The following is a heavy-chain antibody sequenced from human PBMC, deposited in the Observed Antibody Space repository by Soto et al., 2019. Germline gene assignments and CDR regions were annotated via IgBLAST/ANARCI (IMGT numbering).Heavy chain of an antibody. CDR1: GFTFSSYW. J-gene: IGHJ4*02. CDR2: INSDGSST. Sequence: GGSLRLSCAASGFTFSSYWMHWVRQAPGKGLVWVSRINSDGSSTSYADSVKGRFTISRDNAKNTLHLQMNSLRAEDTAVYYCARAADILTGYYQLSKRYYFDYWGQGTLVTVSS. V-gene: IGHV3-74*01. D-gene: IGHD3-9*01. CDR3: ARAADILTGYYQLSKRYYFDY.